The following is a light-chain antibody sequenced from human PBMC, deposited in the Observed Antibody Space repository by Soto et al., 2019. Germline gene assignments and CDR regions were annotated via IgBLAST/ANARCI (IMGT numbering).Light chain of an antibody. Sequence: QSALTQPASVSGSPGQSITISCTGTSNDVGGYNYVSWFQQHPGKAPKLLIFEVSNRPSGGSHRFSGSKSGNTASLTISGLQAEDEADYYCSSFTSTSTFVFGTGPKVTVL. J-gene: IGLJ1*01. V-gene: IGLV2-14*01. CDR2: EVS. CDR1: SNDVGGYNY. CDR3: SSFTSTSTFV.